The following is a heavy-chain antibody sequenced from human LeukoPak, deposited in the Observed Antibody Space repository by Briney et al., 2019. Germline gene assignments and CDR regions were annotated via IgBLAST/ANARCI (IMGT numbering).Heavy chain of an antibody. CDR3: ARWANSIDY. J-gene: IGHJ4*02. D-gene: IGHD5-18*01. CDR1: GFTFSGYW. V-gene: IGHV3-7*01. CDR2: IKQNGSET. Sequence: GGSLRLSCAASGFTFSGYWMSWVRQAPGKGLEWVANIKQNGSETFYADSVRGRFTISRDNAKNSQYLQMNSLRVEDTAVYYCARWANSIDYWGQGALVTVSS.